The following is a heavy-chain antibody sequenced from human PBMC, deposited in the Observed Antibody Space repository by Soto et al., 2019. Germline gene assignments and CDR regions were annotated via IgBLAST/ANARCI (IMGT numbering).Heavy chain of an antibody. CDR3: ARDLSGPLDY. CDR2: IWYDGSNK. J-gene: IGHJ4*02. CDR1: GFTFSNYG. Sequence: PGGPLRLSCAASGFTFSNYGMHWVRQAPGKGLEWVALIWYDGSNKYYADSVKGRFTISRDTSKNTLYLQMNTLRAEDTAVYYCARDLSGPLDYWGQGTPVTVSS. V-gene: IGHV3-33*01. D-gene: IGHD3-16*02.